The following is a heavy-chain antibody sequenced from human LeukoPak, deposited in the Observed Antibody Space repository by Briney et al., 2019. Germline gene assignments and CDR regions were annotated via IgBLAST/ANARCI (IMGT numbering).Heavy chain of an antibody. Sequence: SETLSLTCTVSSGSISSYYWSWIRLPPGKGLEWIGYIYHSATTNYNPSLKSRVTISVDTSKNQFSLKLSSVTAADTAVYYCARDTSSGWYDYWGQGTLVTVSS. D-gene: IGHD6-19*01. CDR1: SGSISSYY. CDR2: IYHSATT. V-gene: IGHV4-59*01. J-gene: IGHJ4*02. CDR3: ARDTSSGWYDY.